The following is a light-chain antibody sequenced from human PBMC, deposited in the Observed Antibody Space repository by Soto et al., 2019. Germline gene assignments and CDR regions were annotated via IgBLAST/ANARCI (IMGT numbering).Light chain of an antibody. CDR3: QVRDVWPS. Sequence: IVLTQAPVTLALSPGESAVLSCRASQNVSTSLAWYQHKPGQAPRLFIYDASKRAPGIPARFTGSGSGTDFTLTISSLEPEDIAVYYCQVRDVWPSFGQGTKVDIK. V-gene: IGKV3-11*01. CDR1: QNVSTS. CDR2: DAS. J-gene: IGKJ1*01.